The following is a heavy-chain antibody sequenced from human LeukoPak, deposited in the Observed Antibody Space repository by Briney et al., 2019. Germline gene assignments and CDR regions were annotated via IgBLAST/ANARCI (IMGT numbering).Heavy chain of an antibody. CDR1: GGSFSGYS. V-gene: IGHV4-34*01. Sequence: PSETLSLTCAVYGGSFSGYSWNWIRQPPVKGLERIGEINHSGGTNYNPSLKSRVTISVDTSKEQFSLKLSSVTAADTAVYYCARGVDYYGVWGQGTLVTVSS. CDR2: INHSGGT. CDR3: ARGVDYYGV. J-gene: IGHJ4*02. D-gene: IGHD3-10*01.